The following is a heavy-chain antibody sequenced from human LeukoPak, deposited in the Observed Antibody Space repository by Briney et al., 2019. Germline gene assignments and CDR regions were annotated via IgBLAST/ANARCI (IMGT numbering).Heavy chain of an antibody. Sequence: PSETLSLTCTVSGGSISSSSYYWGWIRQPPGKGLEWIGSIYYSGNTYYNPSLKSRVTISVDTSKNQFSLKLSSVTAADTAVYYCARRGGYCSSTSCYYLPTNWFDPWGQGTLVTVSS. CDR3: ARRGGYCSSTSCYYLPTNWFDP. V-gene: IGHV4-39*01. CDR2: IYYSGNT. J-gene: IGHJ5*02. D-gene: IGHD2-2*01. CDR1: GGSISSSSYY.